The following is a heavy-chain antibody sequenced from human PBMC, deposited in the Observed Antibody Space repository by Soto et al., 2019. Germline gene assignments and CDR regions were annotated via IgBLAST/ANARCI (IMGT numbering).Heavy chain of an antibody. CDR3: ARSIVVVVAATRVGYMDV. D-gene: IGHD2-15*01. V-gene: IGHV1-3*01. CDR1: GYTFTSYA. J-gene: IGHJ6*03. Sequence: ASVKVSCKASGYTFTSYAMHWVRQAPGQRLEWMGWINAGNGNTKYSQKFQGRVTITRDTSASTAYMELSSLRSEDTAVYYCARSIVVVVAATRVGYMDVWGKGTTVTVS. CDR2: INAGNGNT.